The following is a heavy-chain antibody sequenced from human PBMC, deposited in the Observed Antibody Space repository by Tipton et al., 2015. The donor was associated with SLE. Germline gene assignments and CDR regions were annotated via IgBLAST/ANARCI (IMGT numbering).Heavy chain of an antibody. Sequence: GTLRLSCAASGFTFSSYEMNWVREAPGKGLERVSYISSSGSTIYYADSVKGRFTISRDNAKNSLYLQMNSLRAEDTAVYYCASEVYSSGWSRDAFDIWGQGTMVTVSS. CDR2: ISSSGSTI. CDR1: GFTFSSYE. V-gene: IGHV3-48*03. D-gene: IGHD6-19*01. CDR3: ASEVYSSGWSRDAFDI. J-gene: IGHJ3*02.